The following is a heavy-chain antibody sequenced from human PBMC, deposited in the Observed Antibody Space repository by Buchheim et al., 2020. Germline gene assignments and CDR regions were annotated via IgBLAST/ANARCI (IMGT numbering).Heavy chain of an antibody. CDR2: IKQDGSEK. V-gene: IGHV3-7*01. J-gene: IGHJ4*02. CDR1: GFTFSSYW. D-gene: IGHD3-3*01. CDR3: ASGGLYDFWSGYSYWERGYYFDY. Sequence: EVQLVESGGGLVQPGGSLRLSCAASGFTFSSYWMSWVRQAPGKGLEWVANIKQDGSEKYYVDSVKGRFTISRDNAKNSLYLQMNSLRAEDTAVYYCASGGLYDFWSGYSYWERGYYFDYWGQGTL.